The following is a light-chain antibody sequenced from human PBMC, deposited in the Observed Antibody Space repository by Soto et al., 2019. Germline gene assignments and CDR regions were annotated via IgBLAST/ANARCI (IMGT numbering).Light chain of an antibody. CDR3: QAWGTGGV. Sequence: QPVLTQSPSASASPGASVKLTCTLSSGHSDYAIAWHQQQPEKGPRYLMKVTSDGSHTKADGIPDRFSGSSSGADRYLTISSLRSDDEADYYCQAWGTGGVFGGGTKVTVL. J-gene: IGLJ3*02. CDR2: VTSDGSH. V-gene: IGLV4-69*01. CDR1: SGHSDYA.